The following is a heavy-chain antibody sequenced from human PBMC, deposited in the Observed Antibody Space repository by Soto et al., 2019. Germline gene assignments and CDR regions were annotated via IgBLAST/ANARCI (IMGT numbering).Heavy chain of an antibody. CDR3: TRDASRDSSARGWFDP. J-gene: IGHJ5*01. CDR2: ISSNSAYI. Sequence: GGSLRLPCAASGFTFRSFTMNWVRQAPGKGLEWVSTISSNSAYIYYTDALRGRFTISRDNAKNSLHLQMNSLRAEDTAVYYCTRDASRDSSARGWFDPWGPGTLVTVSS. D-gene: IGHD6-13*01. CDR1: GFTFRSFT. V-gene: IGHV3-21*01.